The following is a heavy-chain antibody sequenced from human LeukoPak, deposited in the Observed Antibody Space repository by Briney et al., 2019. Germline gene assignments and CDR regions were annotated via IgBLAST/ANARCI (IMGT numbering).Heavy chain of an antibody. Sequence: SETLSLSCTVSGGSISGYYWNWIRQPPGKGLEWIGYISYSGSTNYNPSLKSRVTISLDTSKNQFSLKLRSATAADTAVYYCARGFDSKSTYFDYWGQGTLVTVSS. CDR1: GGSISGYY. CDR2: ISYSGST. J-gene: IGHJ4*02. D-gene: IGHD5-12*01. CDR3: ARGFDSKSTYFDY. V-gene: IGHV4-59*01.